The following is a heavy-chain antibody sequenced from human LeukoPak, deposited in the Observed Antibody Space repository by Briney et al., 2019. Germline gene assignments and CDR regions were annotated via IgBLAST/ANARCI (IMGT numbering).Heavy chain of an antibody. CDR3: ARGDGYIQILDL. CDR2: IYASGST. V-gene: IGHV4-4*07. J-gene: IGHJ4*02. CDR1: GGSISDSY. D-gene: IGHD5-24*01. Sequence: SETLSLTCSVSGGSISDSYWNWIRQPAGKGLEWIGRIYASGSTIYNPSLESQVTMSVDTSKNQFSLKLSSVTAADTAVYYCARGDGYIQILDLWGQGTLVTVSS.